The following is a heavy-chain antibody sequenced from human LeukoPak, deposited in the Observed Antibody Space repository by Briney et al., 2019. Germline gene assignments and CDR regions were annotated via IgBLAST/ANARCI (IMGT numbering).Heavy chain of an antibody. CDR1: GGAISSYY. CDR2: VSYTGDA. Sequence: KPSETLSLTCIVPGGAISSYYWSWIRQPPGKGLEWIGYVSYTGDASQNPSLRGRVTMSVDTSNNQVSLELSSVTAADTAVYYCARGWNYGDYWGQGTLVTVAS. CDR3: ARGWNYGDY. D-gene: IGHD3-3*01. J-gene: IGHJ4*02. V-gene: IGHV4-59*01.